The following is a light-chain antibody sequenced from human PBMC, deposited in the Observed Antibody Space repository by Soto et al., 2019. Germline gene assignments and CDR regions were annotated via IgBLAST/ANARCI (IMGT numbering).Light chain of an antibody. J-gene: IGKJ4*01. Sequence: DIPMSHSPSSLSACVGDRVTITCRARQSIDRYLNWYQQKPGTAPKLLISGASSLRSGAPTRFSGSGSGTDFTLTINSLQREDFATYYCQQGSRTRTFSGGTKVDIK. CDR2: GAS. CDR1: QSIDRY. CDR3: QQGSRTRT. V-gene: IGKV1-39*01.